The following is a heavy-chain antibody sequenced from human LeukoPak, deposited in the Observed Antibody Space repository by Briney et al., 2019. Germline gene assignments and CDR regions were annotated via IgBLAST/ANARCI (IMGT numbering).Heavy chain of an antibody. CDR3: TRWISIGYDAFDI. Sequence: GGSLSLSREDSGFIFSGSAIHWVRHASGKGLEWVCRIRSKAKSYATAYGASGKGRFTISRDDSKNTAYLQMNSLKTEDTAVYYCTRWISIGYDAFDIWVHGVIVTVSS. CDR2: IRSKAKSYAT. V-gene: IGHV3-73*01. D-gene: IGHD2-2*03. J-gene: IGHJ3*02. CDR1: GFIFSGSA.